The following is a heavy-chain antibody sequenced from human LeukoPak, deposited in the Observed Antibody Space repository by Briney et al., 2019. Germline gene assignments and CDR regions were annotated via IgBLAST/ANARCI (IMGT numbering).Heavy chain of an antibody. D-gene: IGHD3-10*01. J-gene: IGHJ4*02. CDR1: GYIFTIYG. V-gene: IGHV7-4-1*02. CDR2: INTNTGNP. Sequence: ASVKVSFKDSGYIFTIYGMNWVRQAPGQGVEGMGWINTNTGNPTYAQGFTGRFVFSLDTSVSTAYLQISSLKAEDTAVYYCARDGGFGVHDYWGQGTLVTVSS. CDR3: ARDGGFGVHDY.